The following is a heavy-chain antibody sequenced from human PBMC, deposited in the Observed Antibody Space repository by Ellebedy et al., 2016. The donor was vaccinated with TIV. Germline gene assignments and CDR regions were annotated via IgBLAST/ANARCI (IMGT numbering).Heavy chain of an antibody. CDR1: GFTFSSYD. CDR2: ISYDGSDT. J-gene: IGHJ4*02. CDR3: AKRTKVGDATRFLDS. Sequence: GGSLRLSCAASGFTFSSYDMHWVRQAPGKGLEWVAVISYDGSDTYYADSVKGRFTISRDNSKNTLFLQMDSLRAEDTAVYYCAKRTKVGDATRFLDSWGQGTLVTVSS. V-gene: IGHV3-30*18. D-gene: IGHD1-26*01.